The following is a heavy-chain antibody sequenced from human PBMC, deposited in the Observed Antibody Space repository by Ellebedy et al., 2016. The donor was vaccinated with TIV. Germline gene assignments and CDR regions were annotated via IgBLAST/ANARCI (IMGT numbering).Heavy chain of an antibody. Sequence: MPSETLSLTCTVSGGSISPYYWSWIRQPPGKGLEWIGYISYSGTTNYNPSLQSRVTISADTSKNQFSLRLSSVTAADTAIYYCARVVWQQPVSNALDIWGQGTMVTVSS. D-gene: IGHD6-13*01. CDR3: ARVVWQQPVSNALDI. V-gene: IGHV4-59*01. J-gene: IGHJ3*02. CDR2: ISYSGTT. CDR1: GGSISPYY.